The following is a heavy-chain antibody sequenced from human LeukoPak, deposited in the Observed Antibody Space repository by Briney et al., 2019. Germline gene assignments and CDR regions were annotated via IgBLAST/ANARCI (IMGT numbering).Heavy chain of an antibody. Sequence: PGGSLRLSCAASGFTFNSYAMSWVRQAPGKGLEWVSGISGSGGSTYYTDSVKGRFTISRDNSKNTLYLQMNSLRVEDTAVYYCAKDRVGAVSDNWFDPWGQGTLVTVSS. V-gene: IGHV3-23*01. J-gene: IGHJ5*02. CDR2: ISGSGGST. D-gene: IGHD3-16*01. CDR3: AKDRVGAVSDNWFDP. CDR1: GFTFNSYA.